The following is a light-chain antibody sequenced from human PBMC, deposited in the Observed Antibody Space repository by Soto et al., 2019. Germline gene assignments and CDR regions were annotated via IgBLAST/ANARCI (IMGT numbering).Light chain of an antibody. Sequence: DIVMAQTPLSSPVTLGQPASISCRSSQSLVHTDGNTYLTWLHQRPGQPPRLLIYQVSKRFSGVPDTFSGSGAGTEFTLRISRVEVEDVGVYYCMQAIQFPYTFGQGTTLEIK. CDR2: QVS. CDR3: MQAIQFPYT. CDR1: QSLVHTDGNTY. J-gene: IGKJ2*01. V-gene: IGKV2-24*01.